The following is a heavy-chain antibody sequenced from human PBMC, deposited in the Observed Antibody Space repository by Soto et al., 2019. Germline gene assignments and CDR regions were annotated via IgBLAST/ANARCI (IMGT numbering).Heavy chain of an antibody. CDR1: GYTFTSYG. CDR2: ISAYNGNT. J-gene: IGHJ5*02. CDR3: ARDRVQWLENNKPGFDP. Sequence: ASVKVSCKASGYTFTSYGISWVRQAPGQGLEWMGWISAYNGNTNYAQKLQGRVTMTTDTSTSTAYMELRSLRSDDTAVYYCARDRVQWLENNKPGFDPWGQGTLVTVSS. D-gene: IGHD6-19*01. V-gene: IGHV1-18*01.